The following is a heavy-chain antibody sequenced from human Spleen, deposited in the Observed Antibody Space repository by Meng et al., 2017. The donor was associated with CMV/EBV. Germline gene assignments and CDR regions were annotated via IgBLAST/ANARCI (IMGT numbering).Heavy chain of an antibody. Sequence: ETLSLTCTVSGGSISSSSYYWGWIRQAPGKGLEWVSFISSSSSYIYYADSVKGRFTISRDNAKNSLYLQMNSLRAEDTAVYYCARSSLDCSSTSCYYYYYYGMDVWGQGTTVTVSS. V-gene: IGHV3-21*01. CDR1: GGSISSSS. J-gene: IGHJ6*02. D-gene: IGHD2-2*01. CDR2: ISSSSSYI. CDR3: ARSSLDCSSTSCYYYYYYGMDV.